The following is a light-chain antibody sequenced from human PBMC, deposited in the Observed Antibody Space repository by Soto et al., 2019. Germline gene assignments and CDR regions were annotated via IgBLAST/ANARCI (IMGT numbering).Light chain of an antibody. J-gene: IGLJ3*02. Sequence: QSALTQPPSASGSPGQSVTISCTGTRSDVGNYNYVSWYQQHPGKAPKLMIHEVSKRPSGVPDRFSGSKSGNTASLTVSGLQAEDEADYYCASYAGSNIWVFGGGTKLTVL. CDR3: ASYAGSNIWV. CDR1: RSDVGNYNY. V-gene: IGLV2-8*01. CDR2: EVS.